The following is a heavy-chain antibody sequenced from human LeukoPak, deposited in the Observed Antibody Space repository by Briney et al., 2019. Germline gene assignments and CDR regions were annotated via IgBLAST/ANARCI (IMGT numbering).Heavy chain of an antibody. J-gene: IGHJ4*02. V-gene: IGHV4-39*01. CDR1: AGFISINSYY. D-gene: IGHD3-3*01. Sequence: PSETLSLMCTLSAGFISINSYYWGWIRQPPGKGLEWIGSIYYSGTTYYNTSLQIRVTMSVDTSKNQFSLKLSSVTTADTALYYCLRGYYDVSSGQPNNFDYWDRGTLVTVCS. CDR2: IYYSGTT. CDR3: LRGYYDVSSGQPNNFDY.